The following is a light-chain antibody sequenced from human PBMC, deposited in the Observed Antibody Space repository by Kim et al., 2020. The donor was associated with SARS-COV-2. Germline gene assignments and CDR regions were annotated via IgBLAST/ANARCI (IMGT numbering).Light chain of an antibody. J-gene: IGKJ1*01. V-gene: IGKV3-15*01. Sequence: EIEMTQSPATLSVSPGERATLSCRASQSVKNNLAWYQQKPGQPPRLLIYAASTRVTGIPIRFSGSGSGTEFTLTISSLQSEDFAVYHCQQYDDWPGTFGQGTTVDIK. CDR2: AAS. CDR1: QSVKNN. CDR3: QQYDDWPGT.